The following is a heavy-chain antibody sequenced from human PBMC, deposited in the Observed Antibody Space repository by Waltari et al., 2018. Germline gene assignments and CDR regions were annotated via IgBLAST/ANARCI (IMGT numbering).Heavy chain of an antibody. V-gene: IGHV3-23*01. CDR2: ISGSGWST. Sequence: EVQLLESGGGLVQPGGSLRLSCAASGFIFSDYAMTWVRQAPGKGLEWVSFISGSGWSTSYSDSVKGRFTISRDNSKKTLYLQINSLRGEDAAVYYCANLGAAMRVYSFDGLDVWGQGTTVTVSS. J-gene: IGHJ6*02. CDR3: ANLGAAMRVYSFDGLDV. D-gene: IGHD2-2*01. CDR1: GFIFSDYA.